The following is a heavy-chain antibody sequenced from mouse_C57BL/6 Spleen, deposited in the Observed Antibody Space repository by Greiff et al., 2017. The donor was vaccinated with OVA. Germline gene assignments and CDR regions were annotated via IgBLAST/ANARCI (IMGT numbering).Heavy chain of an antibody. D-gene: IGHD2-12*01. Sequence: VKLMESGAELVRPGTSVKVSCKASGYAFTNYLIEWVKQRPGQGLEWIGVINPGSGGTNYNEKFKGKATLTADKSSSTAYMQLSSLTSEDSAVYFCARYDDGDWYFDVWGTGTTVTVSS. V-gene: IGHV1-54*01. CDR3: ARYDDGDWYFDV. CDR2: INPGSGGT. CDR1: GYAFTNYL. J-gene: IGHJ1*03.